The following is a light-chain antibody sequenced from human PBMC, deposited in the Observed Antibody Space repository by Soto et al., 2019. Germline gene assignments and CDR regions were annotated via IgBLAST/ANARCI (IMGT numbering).Light chain of an antibody. J-gene: IGLJ1*01. CDR2: EVS. CDR3: TSYTSSGTLDV. V-gene: IGLV2-14*01. CDR1: SSDVGGYNY. Sequence: QSVLTQPASVCGSPGQSITISCTGTSSDVGGYNYVSCYQQHPGKAPKLIIYEVSNRPTGVSNRFSGSKSGHTASLTISGLQSEDEADYFCTSYTSSGTLDVFGTGTKVTVL.